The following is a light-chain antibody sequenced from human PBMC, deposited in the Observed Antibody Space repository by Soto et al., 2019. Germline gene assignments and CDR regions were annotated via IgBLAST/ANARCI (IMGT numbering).Light chain of an antibody. CDR2: KVS. Sequence: QLTQSPSILSASVGDRVTLTCRASQDVSDFLAGYQHPPGKGPKFLINKVSNLESGVQSSISGSGSGTEFTLTISSLQPDDFATYYCLQFNTFPWTFGQGTKVDIK. V-gene: IGKV1-5*03. J-gene: IGKJ1*01. CDR1: QDVSDF. CDR3: LQFNTFPWT.